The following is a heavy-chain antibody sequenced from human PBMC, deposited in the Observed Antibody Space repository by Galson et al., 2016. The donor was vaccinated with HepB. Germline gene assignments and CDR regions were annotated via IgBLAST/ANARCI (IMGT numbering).Heavy chain of an antibody. J-gene: IGHJ4*02. Sequence: SLRLSCAASGFALGGYAMSWVRQAPGKGLEWVSGISGSGGSTYYADSVKGRFSISRDNLKNTVDLQMNSLRAGDTAVYYCAKGFGATYYDILTGNDGWGQGTLVTVSS. V-gene: IGHV3-23*01. CDR3: AKGFGATYYDILTGNDG. CDR1: GFALGGYA. CDR2: ISGSGGST. D-gene: IGHD3-9*01.